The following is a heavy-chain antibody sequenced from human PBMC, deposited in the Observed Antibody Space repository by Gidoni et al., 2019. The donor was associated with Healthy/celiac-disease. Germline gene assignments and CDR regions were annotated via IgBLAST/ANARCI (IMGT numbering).Heavy chain of an antibody. Sequence: EVQLVESGGGLVQPGGSMRLSCAASGFTFSRFSMDWVRQAPGKGLEWVSYISSGGSSIYYADSVKGRFTISRDNAKSSLYLQMNSLRDEDTAVYYCAGGYSYGYGWFDPRGQGTLVTVSS. CDR3: AGGYSYGYGWFDP. J-gene: IGHJ5*02. CDR2: ISSGGSSI. V-gene: IGHV3-48*02. D-gene: IGHD5-18*01. CDR1: GFTFSRFS.